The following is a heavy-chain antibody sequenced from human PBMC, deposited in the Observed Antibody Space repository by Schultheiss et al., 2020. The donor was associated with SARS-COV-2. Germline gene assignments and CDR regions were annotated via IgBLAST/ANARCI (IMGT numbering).Heavy chain of an antibody. D-gene: IGHD3-22*01. Sequence: SETLSLTCIVSGGSISSNGPYWGWIRQPPGKGLEWIGEINHSGSTNYNPSLKSRVTISVDTSKNQFSLKLRSVTAADTAVFYCARRRYYDSYGGRNWFDPWGQGTLVTVSS. CDR2: INHSGST. CDR3: ARRRYYDSYGGRNWFDP. V-gene: IGHV4-39*01. J-gene: IGHJ5*02. CDR1: GGSISSNGPY.